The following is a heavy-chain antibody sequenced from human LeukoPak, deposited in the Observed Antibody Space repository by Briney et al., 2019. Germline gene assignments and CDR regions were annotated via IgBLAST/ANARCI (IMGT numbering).Heavy chain of an antibody. V-gene: IGHV3-48*02. Sequence: GGSLRLSCAASGFPFSSRVMSWVRQAPGKGLEWIAYINHNGEAIYYPEFVKGRFIISRDNAKNTLFLQMNDLRDEDTAVYYCAKDYDWALDFWGQGTRVTVSS. CDR2: INHNGEAI. D-gene: IGHD3-9*01. CDR3: AKDYDWALDF. J-gene: IGHJ4*02. CDR1: GFPFSSRV.